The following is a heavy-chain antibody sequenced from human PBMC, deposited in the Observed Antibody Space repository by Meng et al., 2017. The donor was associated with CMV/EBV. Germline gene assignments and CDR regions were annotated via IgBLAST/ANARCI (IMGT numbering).Heavy chain of an antibody. D-gene: IGHD2-2*01. J-gene: IGHJ5*02. CDR1: GGSISSYY. CDR2: IYYSGST. V-gene: IGHV4-59*01. CDR3: AIEGLYCSSTLCYRGERFWFDP. Sequence: GSLRLSCTVSGGSISSYYWSWIRQPPGKGLEWIGYIYYSGSTNYNPSLKSRVTISVDTSKNQFSLKLSSVTAADTAVYYCAIEGLYCSSTLCYRGERFWFDPWGQGTLVTVSS.